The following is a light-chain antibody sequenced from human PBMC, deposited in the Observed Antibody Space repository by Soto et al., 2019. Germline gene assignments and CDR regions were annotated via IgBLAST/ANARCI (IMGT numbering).Light chain of an antibody. Sequence: EIVMTQSPATLFVSPGERATLSCRASQSVSSDLAWYHQKPGQAPRLLIYDASSRASGIPARFTGSRSGTEFSLTIRGITSEDFGVDDCQQYNSWLTFCGGTKVDIK. J-gene: IGKJ4*01. CDR2: DAS. CDR1: QSVSSD. CDR3: QQYNSWLT. V-gene: IGKV3-15*01.